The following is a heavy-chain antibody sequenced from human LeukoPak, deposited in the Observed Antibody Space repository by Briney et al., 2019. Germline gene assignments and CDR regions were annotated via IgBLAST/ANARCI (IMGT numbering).Heavy chain of an antibody. CDR3: ARVFAPGIRKALWFGDSL. CDR1: GFTFSSYA. Sequence: GGSLRLSCAASGFTFSSYAMHWVRQAPGKGLEWVAVISYDGSNKYYADSVKGRFTISRDNSKNTLYLQMNSLGGDDTGVYYCARVFAPGIRKALWFGDSLRGQGTLVTVSS. D-gene: IGHD3-10*01. CDR2: ISYDGSNK. J-gene: IGHJ4*02. V-gene: IGHV3-30-3*01.